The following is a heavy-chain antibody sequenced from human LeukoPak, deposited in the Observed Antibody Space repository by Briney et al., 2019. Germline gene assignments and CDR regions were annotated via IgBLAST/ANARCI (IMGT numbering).Heavy chain of an antibody. CDR1: GFTFSSYS. V-gene: IGHV3-48*01. CDR3: AREGYSYGYRWFDP. J-gene: IGHJ5*02. D-gene: IGHD5-18*01. Sequence: PGGSLRLSCAASGFTFSSYSMNWVRQAPGKGLEWVSYISSSSSTIYYADSVKGRFTISRDNAKNSLYLQMNSLRAEDTAVYYCAREGYSYGYRWFDPWGQGTLVTVSS. CDR2: ISSSSSTI.